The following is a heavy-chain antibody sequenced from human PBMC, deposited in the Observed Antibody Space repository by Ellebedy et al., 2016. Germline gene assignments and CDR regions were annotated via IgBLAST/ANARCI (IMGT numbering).Heavy chain of an antibody. V-gene: IGHV4-59*01. J-gene: IGHJ4*02. Sequence: SETLSLTCTVSGASITSYYWSWTRQTPGKGLEWIGYIYYSGYTNYNPSLQSRVNISVDTSNNQLSLTLSSVTAADTAVYYCARDKVGDAAFDYWGQGTLVTVSS. CDR3: ARDKVGDAAFDY. CDR2: IYYSGYT. CDR1: GASITSYY.